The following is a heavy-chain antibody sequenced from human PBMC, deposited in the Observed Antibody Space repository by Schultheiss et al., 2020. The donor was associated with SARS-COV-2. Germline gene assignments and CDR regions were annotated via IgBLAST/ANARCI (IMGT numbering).Heavy chain of an antibody. CDR3: ARIQWLGYPPFDY. CDR1: GGSFSGYY. J-gene: IGHJ4*02. CDR2: INHSGST. D-gene: IGHD6-19*01. Sequence: SETLSLTCAVYGGSFSGYYWSWIRQPPGKGLEWIGEINHSGSTNYNPSLKSRVTISVDTSKNQFSLKLSSVTAADTAVYYCARIQWLGYPPFDYWGQGTLVTVSS. V-gene: IGHV4-34*01.